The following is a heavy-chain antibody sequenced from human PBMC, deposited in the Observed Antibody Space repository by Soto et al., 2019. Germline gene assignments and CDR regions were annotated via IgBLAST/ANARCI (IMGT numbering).Heavy chain of an antibody. CDR1: RITFSSYG. CDR2: VWYDGSNK. D-gene: IGHD6-19*01. J-gene: IGHJ4*02. Sequence: GGSLRLSCAAARITFSSYGMHWVRPAPGKGLEWVAVVWYDGSNKYYADSVKGGFTISRDNSKNTLYLQMNSLRAEDTAVYYCARDLRQWLTPPAFDYWGQGTLVTVSS. CDR3: ARDLRQWLTPPAFDY. V-gene: IGHV3-33*01.